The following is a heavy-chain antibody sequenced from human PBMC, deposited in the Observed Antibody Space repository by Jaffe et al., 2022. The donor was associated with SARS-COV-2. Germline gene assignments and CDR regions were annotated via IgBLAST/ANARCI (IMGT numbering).Heavy chain of an antibody. Sequence: QVQLQQWGAGLLKPSETLSLICAVYGGSFSGQYWSWIRQPPGKGLEWIGDINHSGSTNYNPSLKSRVTISVDASKNQISLKLSSVTAADTAVYYCAKGGNTVFDPWGQGTLVTVSS. CDR1: GGSFSGQY. V-gene: IGHV4-34*02. CDR2: INHSGST. D-gene: IGHD4-17*01. J-gene: IGHJ5*02. CDR3: AKGGNTVFDP.